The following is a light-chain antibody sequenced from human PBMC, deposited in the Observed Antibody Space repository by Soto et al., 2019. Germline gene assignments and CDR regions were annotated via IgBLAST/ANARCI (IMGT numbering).Light chain of an antibody. V-gene: IGLV2-11*01. CDR2: AVS. CDR1: SSYIGPYDH. J-gene: IGLJ1*01. CDR3: SSYAGNYIYV. Sequence: SVLTQPRSVSGSPGQSVTISCTRTSSYIGPYDHVAWYQQHPGKAPKLIIFAVSKRPSGVPDRFSGSKSGNTASLTISGLQAEDEADYYCSSYAGNYIYVFATGTKVTVL.